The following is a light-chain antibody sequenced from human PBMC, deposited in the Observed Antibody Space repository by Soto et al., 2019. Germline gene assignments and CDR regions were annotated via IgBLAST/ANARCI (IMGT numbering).Light chain of an antibody. CDR2: HAS. CDR3: QQYNSYS. J-gene: IGKJ1*01. V-gene: IGKV1-5*01. CDR1: QSISTW. Sequence: DIQMTQSPSTLSASVGCRFNITCRASQSISTWLAWYQQKPGTAPKVLIYHASNLQSGVPSRFSGSGSGTEFTLTISSMQPDDFATYYCQQYNSYSFGHGTKVDI.